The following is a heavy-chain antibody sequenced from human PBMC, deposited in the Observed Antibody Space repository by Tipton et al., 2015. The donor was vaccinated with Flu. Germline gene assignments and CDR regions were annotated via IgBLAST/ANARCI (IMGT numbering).Heavy chain of an antibody. CDR2: IYYSGST. J-gene: IGHJ4*02. CDR3: AMGDGDSDY. CDR1: GGSISSYY. V-gene: IGHV4-59*01. D-gene: IGHD4-17*01. Sequence: LRLSCTVSGGSISSYYWSWIRQPPGKGLEWIGYIYYSGSTNYNPSLKSRVTISVDTSKNQFSLKLSSVTAADTAVYYCAMGDGDSDYWGQGTLVTVS.